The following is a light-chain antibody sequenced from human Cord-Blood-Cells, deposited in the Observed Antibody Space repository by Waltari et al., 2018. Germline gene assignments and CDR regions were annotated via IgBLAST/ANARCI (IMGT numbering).Light chain of an antibody. J-gene: IGLJ1*01. CDR3: QSADSSVYV. V-gene: IGLV3-25*03. Sequence: SYELTQPPSVSVSPGQTARITCPGDALPKQYAYWYQQKQGQAPVLGIYKDSERPSGIPERFSGSSSGTTVTLTISGVQAEDEADYYCQSADSSVYVFGTGTKVTVL. CDR2: KDS. CDR1: ALPKQY.